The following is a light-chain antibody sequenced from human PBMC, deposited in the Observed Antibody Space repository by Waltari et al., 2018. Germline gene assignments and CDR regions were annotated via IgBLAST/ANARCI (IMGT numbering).Light chain of an antibody. V-gene: IGLV2-23*01. CDR2: EGN. Sequence: QSALTQSASVSGSPGQSITISCTGTSSDVGKYNLVSWYQQYPGKVPKLIIYEGNKRPSGFSNHFSGSKSGNTASLTISGLQAEDEADYYCCSYTGRGTGVFGGGTKLTVL. CDR3: CSYTGRGTGV. J-gene: IGLJ3*02. CDR1: SSDVGKYNL.